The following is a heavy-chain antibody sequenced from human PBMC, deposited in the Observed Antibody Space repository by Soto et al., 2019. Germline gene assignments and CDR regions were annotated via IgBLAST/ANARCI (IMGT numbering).Heavy chain of an antibody. D-gene: IGHD6-19*01. CDR3: ARVLEAVAADNLDY. J-gene: IGHJ4*02. V-gene: IGHV1-18*01. Sequence: QVQLVQSGAEVKKPGASVKVSCKASGYTFTSYGITWVRQAPVQGLELMGWISAYNGNTNYAQKLQGRVTMTTDTSTSTAYMELRSLRSDDTAVYYGARVLEAVAADNLDYWGQGTLVTVSS. CDR1: GYTFTSYG. CDR2: ISAYNGNT.